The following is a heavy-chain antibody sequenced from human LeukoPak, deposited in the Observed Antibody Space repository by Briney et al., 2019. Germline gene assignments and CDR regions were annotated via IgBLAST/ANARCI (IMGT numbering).Heavy chain of an antibody. J-gene: IGHJ4*02. CDR1: GASISSNW. CDR2: IYHSGNT. CDR3: ARHYDSSGYHLSPFNF. Sequence: SETLSLTCAVSGASISSNWWSWVRQPPGKGLEWIGEIYHSGNTNYNPSLDSRVTISVDKSNNQFSLKVNSVTAADTAVYYCARHYDSSGYHLSPFNFWGRGILVTVSS. D-gene: IGHD3-22*01. V-gene: IGHV4-4*02.